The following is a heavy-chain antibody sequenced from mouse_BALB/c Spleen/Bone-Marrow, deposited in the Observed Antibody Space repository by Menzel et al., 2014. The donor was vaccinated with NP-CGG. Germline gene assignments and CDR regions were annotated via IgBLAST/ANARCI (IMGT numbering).Heavy chain of an antibody. D-gene: IGHD1-1*01. CDR1: RFTFSSFA. CDR3: ARHSGSTSYYYTMDY. CDR2: ISSGGSYT. V-gene: IGHV5-9-3*01. Sequence: DVKLVESGGGLVKPGGSLKLSCAASRFTFSSFAMSWVRQTPEKRLEWVATISSGGSYTYYPDSVKGRFTISRDNAKNTLYLQMSSLRSEDTAMYYCARHSGSTSYYYTMDYWGQGTSVTVSS. J-gene: IGHJ4*01.